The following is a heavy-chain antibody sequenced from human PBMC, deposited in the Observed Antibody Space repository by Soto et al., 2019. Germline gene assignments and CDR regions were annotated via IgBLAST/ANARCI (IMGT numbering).Heavy chain of an antibody. CDR3: AREHCSSTSCLNWFDP. Sequence: PGGSLRLSCAASGFTFSSYSMNWVRQAPGKGLEWVSYISSSSSTIYYADSVKGRFTISRDNAKNSLYLQMNSLRAEDTAVYYCAREHCSSTSCLNWFDPWGQGTLVTVSS. V-gene: IGHV3-48*01. D-gene: IGHD2-2*01. CDR1: GFTFSSYS. CDR2: ISSSSSTI. J-gene: IGHJ5*02.